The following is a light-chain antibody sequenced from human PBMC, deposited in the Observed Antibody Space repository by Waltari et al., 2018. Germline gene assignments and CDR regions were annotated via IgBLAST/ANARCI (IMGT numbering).Light chain of an antibody. CDR3: QQTYSSPVT. J-gene: IGKJ2*01. CDR1: QSISSY. CDR2: AAS. V-gene: IGKV1-39*01. Sequence: DIQMTQSPSSLSASVGDTVIITCRASQSISSYLNWYQQKPRKAPKLLIYAASSLQSGVPSRFSGIGSGTGFTLTISSLQPEDFATYYCQQTYSSPVTFGQGTKVEIK.